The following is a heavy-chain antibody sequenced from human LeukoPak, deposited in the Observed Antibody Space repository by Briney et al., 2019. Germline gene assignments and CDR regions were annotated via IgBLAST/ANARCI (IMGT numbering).Heavy chain of an antibody. J-gene: IGHJ6*02. Sequence: GGSLRLSCAASGFTIGPYAMYWVRQGPGRGLEWVSVIKADGSGTFYADSARGRFTTSRDNSKNSLYLQMNSLTSKDTALYYCATWAFYHNLDVWGQGTTVIVSS. CDR2: IKADGSGT. CDR3: ATWAFYHNLDV. D-gene: IGHD2/OR15-2a*01. V-gene: IGHV3-43*02. CDR1: GFTIGPYA.